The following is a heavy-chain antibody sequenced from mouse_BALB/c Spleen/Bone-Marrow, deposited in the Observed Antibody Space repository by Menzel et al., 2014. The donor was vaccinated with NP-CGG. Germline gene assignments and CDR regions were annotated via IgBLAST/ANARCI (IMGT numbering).Heavy chain of an antibody. CDR1: GYTFTDYE. D-gene: IGHD2-3*01. CDR3: TRDGDGYYPYTLDN. CDR2: IHPRSGGT. V-gene: IGHV1-15*01. Sequence: VQLQQSGAELVRPGASVKLSCKASGYTFTDYEIHWVKQTPVHGLEWIGAIHPRSGGTAYNQKFKGKATLTADKSSSIAYMELSSLTSEDSAVYYCTRDGDGYYPYTLDNWGQGTSVTVSS. J-gene: IGHJ4*01.